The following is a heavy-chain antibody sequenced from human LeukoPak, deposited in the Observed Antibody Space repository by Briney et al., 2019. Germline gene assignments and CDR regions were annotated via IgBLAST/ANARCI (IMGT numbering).Heavy chain of an antibody. CDR3: ARAKKVVAGIGDNWFDP. Sequence: GGSLRLSCAASGFTFSSYWMHWVRQAPGKGLVWVSRISSDGSSTSYADSVKGRFTISRDNAKNTLYLQMNSLRAEDTAVYYCARAKKVVAGIGDNWFDPWGQGTLVTVSS. D-gene: IGHD6-19*01. J-gene: IGHJ5*02. V-gene: IGHV3-74*01. CDR1: GFTFSSYW. CDR2: ISSDGSST.